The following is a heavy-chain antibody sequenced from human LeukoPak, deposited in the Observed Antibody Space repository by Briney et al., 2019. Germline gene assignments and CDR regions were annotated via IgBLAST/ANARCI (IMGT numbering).Heavy chain of an antibody. CDR2: IYHSGST. V-gene: IGHV4-38-2*02. D-gene: IGHD1-26*01. CDR1: GYSISSGYY. Sequence: SETLSLXCTVSGYSISSGYYWGWIRQPPGKGLEWIGSIYHSGSTYYNPSLKSQVTISVDTSKNQFSLKLSSVTAADTAVYYCARLAGATPFDYWGQGTLVTVSS. J-gene: IGHJ4*02. CDR3: ARLAGATPFDY.